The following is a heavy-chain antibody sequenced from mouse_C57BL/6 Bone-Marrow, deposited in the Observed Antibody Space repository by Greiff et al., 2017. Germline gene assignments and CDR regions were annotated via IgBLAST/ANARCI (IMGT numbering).Heavy chain of an antibody. V-gene: IGHV1-54*01. D-gene: IGHD4-1*01. J-gene: IGHJ3*01. CDR3: ARSKNWDSWFAY. CDR2: INPGSGGT. Sequence: VQLQQSGAELVRPGTSVKVSCKASGYAFTNYLIEWVKQRPGQGLEWIGVINPGSGGTNYNEKFKGKATLTANKSSSTAYIQLSSLTSEDSAVYFCARSKNWDSWFAYWGQGTLVTVSA. CDR1: GYAFTNYL.